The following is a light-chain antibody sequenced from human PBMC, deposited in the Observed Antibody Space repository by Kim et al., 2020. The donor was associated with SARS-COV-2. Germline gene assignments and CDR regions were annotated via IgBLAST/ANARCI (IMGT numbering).Light chain of an antibody. Sequence: SPGGKATRSCRASQSVSSSYLAWYQQTPGQAPRLLIYVASSRATGIPDRFSGSGSGTDFTLTISRLEPEDFAVYYCQQYGSSPLTFGGGTKLEI. CDR3: QQYGSSPLT. CDR1: QSVSSSY. J-gene: IGKJ4*01. V-gene: IGKV3-20*01. CDR2: VAS.